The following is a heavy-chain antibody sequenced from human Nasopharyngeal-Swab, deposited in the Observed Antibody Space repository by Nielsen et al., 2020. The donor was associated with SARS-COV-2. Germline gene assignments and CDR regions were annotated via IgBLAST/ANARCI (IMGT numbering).Heavy chain of an antibody. CDR1: GFTFSTYA. J-gene: IGHJ4*02. Sequence: GESLKISCAASGFTFSTYAMTWVRQAPGKGLEWVSTIDAGGGNTWYADPVKGRFTISRDNSKSTLYLQMNSLRADDTALYYCADPPFSEYWGQGTLVTVSS. CDR3: ADPPFSEY. V-gene: IGHV3-23*01. CDR2: IDAGGGNT.